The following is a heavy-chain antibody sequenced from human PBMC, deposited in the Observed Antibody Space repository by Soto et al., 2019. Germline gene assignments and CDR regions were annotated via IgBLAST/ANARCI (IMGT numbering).Heavy chain of an antibody. CDR1: GYTFTSYA. Sequence: ASVKVSCKASGYTFTSYAMHWVRQAPGQRLEWMGWINAGNGNTEYSQKFQGRVTITRDTSASTAYMELSSLRSEDTAVYYCARDLAAAGTWGAGAYGMDVWGQGTTVTVSS. CDR2: INAGNGNT. V-gene: IGHV1-3*01. CDR3: ARDLAAAGTWGAGAYGMDV. D-gene: IGHD6-13*01. J-gene: IGHJ6*02.